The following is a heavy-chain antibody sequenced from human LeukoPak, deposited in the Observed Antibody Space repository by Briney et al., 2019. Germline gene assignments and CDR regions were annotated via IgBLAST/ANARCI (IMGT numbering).Heavy chain of an antibody. J-gene: IGHJ4*02. CDR3: ARNSSSGFFDY. D-gene: IGHD6-6*01. CDR2: MYNSVSI. Sequence: PSETLSLTCVVSGYSIRNGDYWGWIRRSPGKGLEWIASMYNSVSIHYNPSLKSRVTILVDTSKNEFSLKMRSVTAADTAVYYCARNSSSGFFDYWGQGTLATVSS. V-gene: IGHV4-38-2*01. CDR1: GYSIRNGDY.